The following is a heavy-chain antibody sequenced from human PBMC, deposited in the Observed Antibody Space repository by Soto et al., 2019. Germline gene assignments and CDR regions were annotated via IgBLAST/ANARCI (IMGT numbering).Heavy chain of an antibody. D-gene: IGHD4-17*01. CDR3: ARFLDYGDYGGGVNWFDP. V-gene: IGHV3-74*01. Sequence: GGSLRLSCAASGFTFSSYWMHWVRQAPGKGLVWVSRINSDGSSTSYADSVKGRFTISRDNAKNTLYLQMNSLRAEDTAVYYCARFLDYGDYGGGVNWFDPWGQGTLVTVSS. CDR2: INSDGSST. J-gene: IGHJ5*02. CDR1: GFTFSSYW.